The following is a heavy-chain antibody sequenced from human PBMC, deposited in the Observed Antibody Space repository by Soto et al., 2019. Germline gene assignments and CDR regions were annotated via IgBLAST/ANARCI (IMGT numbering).Heavy chain of an antibody. D-gene: IGHD2-2*01. J-gene: IGHJ4*02. V-gene: IGHV3-30-3*01. CDR2: ISYDGSNK. Sequence: PWWSLRLSCASSGFTVSSYAMHWVRQAPGKGLEWVAVISYDGSNKYYADSVKGRFTISRDNSKNTLYLQMNSLRAEDTAVYYCARVWTPTATFDYWGQGALVTVSS. CDR1: GFTVSSYA. CDR3: ARVWTPTATFDY.